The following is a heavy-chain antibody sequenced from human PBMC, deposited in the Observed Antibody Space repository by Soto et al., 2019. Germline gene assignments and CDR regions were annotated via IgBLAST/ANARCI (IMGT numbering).Heavy chain of an antibody. J-gene: IGHJ6*03. V-gene: IGHV3-74*01. CDR2: INGDGSST. CDR3: TRDAYYDFWSGYSGYYYYYMDV. CDR1: GFTFSSYW. Sequence: GGSLRLSCAASGFTFSSYWMHWVRQAPGKGLVWVSRINGDGSSTSYADSVKGRFIISRDNAKNTLYLQMNSLRAEDTAVYYCTRDAYYDFWSGYSGYYYYYMDVWGKGTTVTVSS. D-gene: IGHD3-3*01.